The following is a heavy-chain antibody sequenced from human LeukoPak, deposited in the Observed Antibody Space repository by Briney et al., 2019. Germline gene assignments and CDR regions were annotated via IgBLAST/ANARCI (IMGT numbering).Heavy chain of an antibody. D-gene: IGHD5-24*01. CDR3: ARDRDGYNRFDP. Sequence: SETLSLTCTVSGGSISSYYWSWIRQPPGKGLEWIGYIYYSGSTNYNPSLKSRVTISVDTSKNQFSLKLSSVTAADAAVYYCARDRDGYNRFDPWGQGTLVTVSS. CDR2: IYYSGST. V-gene: IGHV4-59*01. J-gene: IGHJ5*02. CDR1: GGSISSYY.